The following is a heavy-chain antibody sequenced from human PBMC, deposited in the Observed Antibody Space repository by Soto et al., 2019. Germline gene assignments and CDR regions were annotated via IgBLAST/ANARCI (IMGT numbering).Heavy chain of an antibody. D-gene: IGHD2-2*03. J-gene: IGHJ6*02. V-gene: IGHV1-18*01. CDR3: ARDGYCSSTSCYKRDDYYYYGMDV. CDR1: GYTFTSYG. Sequence: ASVKVSCKASGYTFTSYGISWVRQAPGQGLEWMGWISAYNGNTNYAQKLQGRVTMTTDTSTSTAYMELRSLRSDDTAVYYCARDGYCSSTSCYKRDDYYYYGMDVWGQGTTVTVSS. CDR2: ISAYNGNT.